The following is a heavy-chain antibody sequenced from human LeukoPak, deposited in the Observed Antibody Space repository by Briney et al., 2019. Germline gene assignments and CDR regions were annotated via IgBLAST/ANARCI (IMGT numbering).Heavy chain of an antibody. D-gene: IGHD2-15*01. CDR3: AKAPVTTCSGAYCYPFDY. V-gene: IGHV3-21*04. CDR1: GFTFSSYS. Sequence: PGGSLRLSCAASGFTFSSYSMNWVRQAPGKGLEWVSSISSSSSYIYYADSVKGRFTISRDSSKNTLYLQMNSLRAEDAAVYYCAKAPVTTCSGAYCYPFDYWGQGTLVTVSS. J-gene: IGHJ4*02. CDR2: ISSSSSYI.